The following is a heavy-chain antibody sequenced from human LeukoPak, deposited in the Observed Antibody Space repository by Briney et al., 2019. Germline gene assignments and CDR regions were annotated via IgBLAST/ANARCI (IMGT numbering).Heavy chain of an antibody. CDR1: GFIFSTYA. Sequence: PGGSLRLSXVASGFIFSTYAMSWVRQAPGKGLEWVSAIGGSGGSTPYADSVKGRFTISRDNSKNTLYLQMNSLRAEDTAVYYCAKEKYDSSGSDAFDIXXQGTMVTVSS. V-gene: IGHV3-23*01. CDR3: AKEKYDSSGSDAFDI. J-gene: IGHJ3*02. CDR2: IGGSGGST. D-gene: IGHD3-22*01.